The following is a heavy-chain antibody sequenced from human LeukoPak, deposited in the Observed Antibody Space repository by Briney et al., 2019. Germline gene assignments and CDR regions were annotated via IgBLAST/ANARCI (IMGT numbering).Heavy chain of an antibody. J-gene: IGHJ4*02. CDR2: IYPGDSDT. Sequence: GESLKISCKGSGYSFTSYWIGWVRQMPGKGLEWMGIIYPGDSDTRYSPSFQGQVTISADKSISTAYLQWSSLKASDTAMYYCARHPGYNSSWPSHFDYWGQGTLVTVSS. V-gene: IGHV5-51*01. CDR3: ARHPGYNSSWPSHFDY. D-gene: IGHD6-13*01. CDR1: GYSFTSYW.